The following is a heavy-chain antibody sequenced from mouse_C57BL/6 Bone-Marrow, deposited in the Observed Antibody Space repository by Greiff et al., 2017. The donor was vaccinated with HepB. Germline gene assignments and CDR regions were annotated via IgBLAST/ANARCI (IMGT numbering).Heavy chain of an antibody. Sequence: QVQLKQPGAELVKPGASVKLSCKASGYTFTSYWMHWVKQRPGRGLEWIGRIDPNSGGTKYNEKFKSKATLTVDKPSSTAYMQLSSLTSEDSAVYYCARGGVYYYGSRTRFGYWGQGTTLTVSS. CDR2: IDPNSGGT. V-gene: IGHV1-72*01. CDR1: GYTFTSYW. J-gene: IGHJ2*01. D-gene: IGHD1-1*01. CDR3: ARGGVYYYGSRTRFGY.